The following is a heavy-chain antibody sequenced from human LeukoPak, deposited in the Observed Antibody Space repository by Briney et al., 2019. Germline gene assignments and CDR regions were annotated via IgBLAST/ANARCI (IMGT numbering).Heavy chain of an antibody. CDR2: IIPSLGAA. Sequence: SVKVSCKASGDTFITYSINWVRQAPGQGLEWVGGIIPSLGAADYAPSFQGRVTITADASTNTDYMELVSLTVEDTAVYYCARGAYSVVEGHYYYFGMDVWGHGTTVAVSS. CDR1: GDTFITYS. CDR3: ARGAYSVVEGHYYYFGMDV. D-gene: IGHD2-21*01. V-gene: IGHV1-69*13. J-gene: IGHJ6*02.